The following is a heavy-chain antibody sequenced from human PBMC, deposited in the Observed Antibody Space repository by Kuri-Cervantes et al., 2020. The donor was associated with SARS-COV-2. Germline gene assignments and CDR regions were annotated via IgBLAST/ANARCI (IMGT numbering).Heavy chain of an antibody. CDR2: IRGKAYGGTT. V-gene: IGHV3-49*04. CDR1: GFTFGDYA. D-gene: IGHD3-3*01. Sequence: GESLKISCTASGFTFGDYAMSWVRQAPGKGLEWVGFIRGKAYGGTTEYAASVKGRFTISRDDSKSIAYLQMNSLKTEDTAVYYCTRHDFWSAYYFDYWGQGTLVTVSS. J-gene: IGHJ4*02. CDR3: TRHDFWSAYYFDY.